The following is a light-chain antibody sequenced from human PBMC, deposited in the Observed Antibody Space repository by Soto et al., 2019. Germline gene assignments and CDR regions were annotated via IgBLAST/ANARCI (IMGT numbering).Light chain of an antibody. Sequence: QSVLTQPASVSGSPGQSITISCTGTSSDVGTYNLVSWYQQHPGKAPQLMLFEVSKRPSGFSNRFSGSKSGNTASLTISGLQAEDEADYYCCSYAGSSTDVFGTGTKVTVL. CDR1: SSDVGTYNL. CDR3: CSYAGSSTDV. J-gene: IGLJ1*01. CDR2: EVS. V-gene: IGLV2-23*02.